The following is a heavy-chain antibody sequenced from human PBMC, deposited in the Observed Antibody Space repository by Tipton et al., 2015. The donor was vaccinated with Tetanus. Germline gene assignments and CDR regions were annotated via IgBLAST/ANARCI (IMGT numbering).Heavy chain of an antibody. CDR2: IGAAGDT. D-gene: IGHD3-22*01. V-gene: IGHV3-13*01. J-gene: IGHJ4*02. Sequence: QLVQSGGGLIQPGGSLRLSCAASGVTVSNNYMNWVRQAPGKGLEWVAVIGAAGDTYYPGSVKGRFTISRENAKNSLYLQMNSLRAGDTAVYYCARSSGYSGLGYWGQGTLVTVSS. CDR3: ARSSGYSGLGY. CDR1: GVTVSNNY.